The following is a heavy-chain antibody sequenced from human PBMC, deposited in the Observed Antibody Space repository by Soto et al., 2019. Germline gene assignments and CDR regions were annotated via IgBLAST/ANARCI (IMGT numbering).Heavy chain of an antibody. D-gene: IGHD2-15*01. V-gene: IGHV3-33*01. CDR3: ARDRYCSGGSCYQEYFQH. J-gene: IGHJ1*01. Sequence: QVQLVESGGGVVQPGRSLRLSCAASGVTFSSYGMQWVRQAPGKGLEWVAVIWYDGSNKYYADSVKGRFTISRDNSKNTLYLQMNSLRAEDTAVYYCARDRYCSGGSCYQEYFQHWGQGTLVTVSS. CDR1: GVTFSSYG. CDR2: IWYDGSNK.